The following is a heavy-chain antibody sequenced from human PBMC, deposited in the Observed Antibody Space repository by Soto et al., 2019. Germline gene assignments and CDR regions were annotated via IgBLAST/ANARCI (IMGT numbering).Heavy chain of an antibody. J-gene: IGHJ5*02. D-gene: IGHD5-12*01. CDR2: IIPIFGTA. Sequence: EASVKVSCKASGGTFSSYAISWVRQAPGQGLEWMGGIIPIFGTANYAQKFQGRVTITADKSTSTAYTELSSLRSEDTAVYYCARDSGGYSGYVWGNWFDPWGQGTLVTVSS. CDR3: ARDSGGYSGYVWGNWFDP. V-gene: IGHV1-69*06. CDR1: GGTFSSYA.